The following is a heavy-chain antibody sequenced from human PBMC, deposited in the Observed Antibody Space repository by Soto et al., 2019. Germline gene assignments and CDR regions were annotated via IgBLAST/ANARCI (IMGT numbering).Heavy chain of an antibody. CDR3: ARREIQGPIDY. D-gene: IGHD1-26*01. J-gene: IGHJ4*02. V-gene: IGHV4-28*01. Sequence: QVQLQESGPGLVKPSDTLSLTCAVSGYSISSSNWWGWIRQPPWKGLEWIGYICYSGTTYYNPSRNSRVTNSVDTPKNQFYLKLTSVTAVDTAVYYCARREIQGPIDYWGQGTLVAVSS. CDR2: ICYSGTT. CDR1: GYSISSSNW.